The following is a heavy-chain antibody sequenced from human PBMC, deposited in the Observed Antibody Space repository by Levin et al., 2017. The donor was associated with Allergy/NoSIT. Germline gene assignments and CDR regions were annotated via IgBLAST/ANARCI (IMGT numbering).Heavy chain of an antibody. CDR1: GGSISSYY. CDR3: ARSAHVTVIPAAIFAFDP. D-gene: IGHD2-2*01. CDR2: IHYTGYT. Sequence: SGGSLRLSCTVSGGSISSYYWSWIRQSPGKRPEWIGYIHYTGYTNYSPSLKSRVTISLDTSKNQFSLKLTSVTAADTAVYSCARSAHVTVIPAAIFAFDPWGQGILVTVSS. V-gene: IGHV4-59*08. J-gene: IGHJ5*02.